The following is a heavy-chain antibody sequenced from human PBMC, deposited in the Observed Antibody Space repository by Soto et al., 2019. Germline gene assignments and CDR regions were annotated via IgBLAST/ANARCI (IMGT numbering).Heavy chain of an antibody. CDR3: ATLGPSTVGATGFDY. V-gene: IGHV3-23*01. Sequence: EVQLLESGGGLVQPGESLRLSCAASGFTFSNYAMSWVRQAPGKGLEWVSTIGGDGGPTFYADSVKGRFTISRDNSKNTLYLQMNSLRTDDTALYYCATLGPSTVGATGFDYWGQGTLVTVSS. J-gene: IGHJ4*02. CDR1: GFTFSNYA. CDR2: IGGDGGPT. D-gene: IGHD1-26*01.